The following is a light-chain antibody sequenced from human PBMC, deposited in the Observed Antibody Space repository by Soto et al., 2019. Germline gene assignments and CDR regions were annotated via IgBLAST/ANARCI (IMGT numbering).Light chain of an antibody. Sequence: QSVLTQPPSASGTPGQRVTISCSGSNSNIGTNAVYWFQHLPGLAPKVLIYRDDQRPSGVPDRFSGSTSGTSASLAISGLRSEDEADYYCAAWDDSLSGVVFGGGTKLTVL. CDR1: NSNIGTNA. J-gene: IGLJ2*01. CDR2: RDD. V-gene: IGLV1-47*01. CDR3: AAWDDSLSGVV.